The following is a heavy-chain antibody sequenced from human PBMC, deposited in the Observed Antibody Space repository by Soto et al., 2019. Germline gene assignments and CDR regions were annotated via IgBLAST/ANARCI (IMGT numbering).Heavy chain of an antibody. CDR1: GGSISSGGYY. CDR2: IYYSGST. CDR3: ARVKFGYCSGGSCHNRAFEI. D-gene: IGHD2-15*01. V-gene: IGHV4-31*03. Sequence: PSETLSLTCTVSGGSISSGGYYWSWIRQHPGKGLEWIGYIYYSGSTYYNPSLKSRVTISVDTSKNQFSLKLSSVTAADTAVYYCARVKFGYCSGGSCHNRAFEIWGQGTMVTVSS. J-gene: IGHJ3*02.